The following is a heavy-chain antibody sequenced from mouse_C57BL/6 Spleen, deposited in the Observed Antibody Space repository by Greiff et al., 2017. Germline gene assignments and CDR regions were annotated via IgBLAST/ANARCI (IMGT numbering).Heavy chain of an antibody. Sequence: VQLQQPGAELVKPGASVKLSCKASGYTFTSYWMPWVKQRPGQGLEWIGEIDPSDSYTNYNQKFKGKATLTVDTSSSTAYMQLSSLTSEDSAVXYCAGALLTWFAYWGTGTLVTVSA. J-gene: IGHJ3*01. CDR2: IDPSDSYT. V-gene: IGHV1-50*01. CDR1: GYTFTSYW. D-gene: IGHD2-1*01. CDR3: AGALLTWFAY.